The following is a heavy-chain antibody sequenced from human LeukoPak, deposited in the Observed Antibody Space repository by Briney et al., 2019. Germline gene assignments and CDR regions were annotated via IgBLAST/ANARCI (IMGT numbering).Heavy chain of an antibody. CDR3: ARGLSYYYGSGSPRFDP. V-gene: IGHV4-34*01. Sequence: SETLCLTCAVYGGSFSGYYWSWIRQPPGKGLEWIGEINHSGSTNCNPSLKSRVTISVDTSKNQFSLKLSSVTAADTAVYYCARGLSYYYGSGSPRFDPWGQGTLVTVSS. D-gene: IGHD3-10*01. CDR1: GGSFSGYY. J-gene: IGHJ5*02. CDR2: INHSGST.